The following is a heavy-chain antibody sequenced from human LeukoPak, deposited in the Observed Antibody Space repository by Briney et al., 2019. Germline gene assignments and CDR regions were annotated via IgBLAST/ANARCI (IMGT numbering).Heavy chain of an antibody. J-gene: IGHJ6*03. CDR2: INTDNGGT. CDR1: GYTFTGYF. CDR3: ARDGTSYYYDSSGYSHYYSYYMDV. D-gene: IGHD3-22*01. Sequence: ASVKVSCKASGYTFTGYFIHWVRRAPGQGLEWVGRINTDNGGTNYAQKFQGRVTMTRDTSVTTAYMELSGLRSDDTAVYFCARDGTSYYYDSSGYSHYYSYYMDVWGKGTTITVSS. V-gene: IGHV1-2*06.